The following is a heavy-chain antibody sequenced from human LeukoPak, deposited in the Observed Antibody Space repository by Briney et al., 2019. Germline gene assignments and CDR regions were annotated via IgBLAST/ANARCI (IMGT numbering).Heavy chain of an antibody. CDR1: GYTFSTYE. CDR3: TRGPRDDP. CDR2: VHPNKGDT. V-gene: IGHV1-8*01. J-gene: IGHJ5*02. Sequence: ASLKVSCKASGYTFSTYEINWVRRATGQGLEWMGWVHPNKGDTVYAQRFQGRVTMTRNTSISTAYMELSSLRSEDTAVYYYTRGPRDDPWGQGTLVTVSS.